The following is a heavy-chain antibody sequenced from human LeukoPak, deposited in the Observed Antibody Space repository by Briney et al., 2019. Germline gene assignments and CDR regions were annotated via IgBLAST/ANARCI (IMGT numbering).Heavy chain of an antibody. D-gene: IGHD2-15*01. Sequence: GESLKTSCKGSGYSFTSYWIGWVRQMPGKGLEWMGIIYPGDSDTRYSPSFQGQVTISADKSISTAYLQWSSLKASDTAMYYCARPTPPGTRSRGYFDYWGQGTLVTVSS. CDR2: IYPGDSDT. CDR1: GYSFTSYW. CDR3: ARPTPPGTRSRGYFDY. J-gene: IGHJ4*02. V-gene: IGHV5-51*01.